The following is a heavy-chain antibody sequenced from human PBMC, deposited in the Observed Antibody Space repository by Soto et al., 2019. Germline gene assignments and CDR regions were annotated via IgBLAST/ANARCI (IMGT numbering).Heavy chain of an antibody. CDR3: ARIPRYSFPTSDDLDS. CDR1: GGTFYTYT. CDR2: ITPIYPTT. J-gene: IGHJ4*02. V-gene: IGHV1-69*13. Sequence: SVKVSCKASGGTFYTYTFSWVRQAPGQGLEWMGSITPIYPTTNYAEKFQGRHTVTADGSTNTAYMELNSLTSEDTAVYYCARIPRYSFPTSDDLDSWGQGTLVTVSS. D-gene: IGHD5-18*01.